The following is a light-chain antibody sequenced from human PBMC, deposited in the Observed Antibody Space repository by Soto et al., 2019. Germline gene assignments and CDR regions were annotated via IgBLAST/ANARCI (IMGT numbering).Light chain of an antibody. V-gene: IGKV3-15*01. CDR1: QSVSSS. CDR3: QQYNNWPPLT. J-gene: IGKJ4*01. CDR2: DAS. Sequence: EVVMTQSPATLSLSPGERATLSCRASQSVSSSLAWYQQKPGQVPRLLIYDASTRATGIPARFSGSGSGTEFTLSISSLQSEDFDVYYCQQYNNWPPLTFGGGTKVEIK.